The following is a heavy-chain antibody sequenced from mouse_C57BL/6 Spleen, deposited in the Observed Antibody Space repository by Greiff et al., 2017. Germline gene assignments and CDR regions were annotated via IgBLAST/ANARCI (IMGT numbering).Heavy chain of an antibody. J-gene: IGHJ2*01. D-gene: IGHD1-1*01. CDR3: ATTVVGYFDD. CDR2: ISGGGGNT. CDR1: GFTFSSYT. Sequence: EVKLMESGGGLVKPGGSLKLSCAASGFTFSSYTMSWVRQTPEKRLEWVATISGGGGNTYYPDSVKGRFTISRDNAKNTLYLQMSSLRSEDTALYYCATTVVGYFDDWGQGTTLTVSS. V-gene: IGHV5-9*01.